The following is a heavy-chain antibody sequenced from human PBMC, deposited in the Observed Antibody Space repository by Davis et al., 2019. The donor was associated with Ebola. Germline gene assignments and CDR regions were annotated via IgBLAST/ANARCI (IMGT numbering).Heavy chain of an antibody. J-gene: IGHJ4*02. Sequence: PSETLSLTCTVSGGSISSSSYYWGWIRQPPGKGLEWIGYIYYSGSTYYNPSLKSRVTISVDTSKNQFSLKLSSVTAADTAVYYCAREPYSSTSFDYWGQGTLVTVSS. D-gene: IGHD2-2*01. CDR3: AREPYSSTSFDY. CDR2: IYYSGST. V-gene: IGHV4-30-4*08. CDR1: GGSISSSSYY.